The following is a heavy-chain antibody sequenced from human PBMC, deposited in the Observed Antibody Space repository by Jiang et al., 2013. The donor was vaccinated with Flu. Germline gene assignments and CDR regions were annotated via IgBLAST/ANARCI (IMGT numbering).Heavy chain of an antibody. D-gene: IGHD3-22*01. V-gene: IGHV6-1*01. CDR1: GDSVSSDTVI. Sequence: SQTLSLTCVISGDSVSSDTVIWSWIRQSPSRGLEWLGRTYHRSNWYREYEESVKSRITINADTSKNQFSLLLDSVTAEDTAVYYCARGNYDSSGTRFDYWGQGTLVTVSS. CDR2: TYHRSNWYR. CDR3: ARGNYDSSGTRFDY. J-gene: IGHJ4*02.